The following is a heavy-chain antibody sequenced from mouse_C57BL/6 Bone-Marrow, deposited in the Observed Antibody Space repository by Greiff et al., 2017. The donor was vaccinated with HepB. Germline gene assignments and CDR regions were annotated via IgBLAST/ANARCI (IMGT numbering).Heavy chain of an antibody. D-gene: IGHD3-2*02. J-gene: IGHJ3*01. CDR2: IYPRSGNT. CDR1: GYTFTSYG. V-gene: IGHV1-81*01. CDR3: AAQARGWFAY. Sequence: LVESGAELARPGASVKLSCKASGYTFTSYGISWVKQRTGQGLEWIGEIYPRSGNTYYNEKFKGKATLTADKSSSTAYMELRSLTSEDSAVYFCAAQARGWFAYWGQGTLVTVSA.